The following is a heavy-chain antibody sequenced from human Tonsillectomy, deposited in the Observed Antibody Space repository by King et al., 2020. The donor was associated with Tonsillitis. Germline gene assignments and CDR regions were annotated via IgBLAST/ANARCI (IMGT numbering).Heavy chain of an antibody. V-gene: IGHV4-59*01. CDR3: ARDSGGYYYDSSGYYLGWFDP. Sequence: VQLQESGPGLVKPSETLSLTCTVSGGSISSYYWRWIRQPPGKGLEWIGYIYYSGSTNYNPSLKSRVTISVDTSKNQFSLKLSSVTAADTAVYYCARDSGGYYYDSSGYYLGWFDPWGQGTLVTVSS. CDR2: IYYSGST. CDR1: GGSISSYY. D-gene: IGHD3-22*01. J-gene: IGHJ5*02.